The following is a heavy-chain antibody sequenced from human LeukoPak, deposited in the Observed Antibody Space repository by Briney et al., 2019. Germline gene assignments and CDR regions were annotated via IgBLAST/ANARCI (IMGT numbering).Heavy chain of an antibody. CDR3: ARGGYYDILTGIDY. D-gene: IGHD3-9*01. CDR1: GFTFSSYE. CDR2: ISSSGSTI. Sequence: GGSLRLSCAASGFTFSSYEMNWVRQAPGKGQEWVSYISSSGSTIYYADSVKGRFTISRDNAKNSLYLQMNSLRAEDTAVYYCARGGYYDILTGIDYWGQGTLVTVSS. V-gene: IGHV3-48*03. J-gene: IGHJ4*02.